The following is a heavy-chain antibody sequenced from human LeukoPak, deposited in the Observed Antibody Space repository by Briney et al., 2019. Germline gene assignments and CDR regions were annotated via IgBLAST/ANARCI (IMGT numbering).Heavy chain of an antibody. CDR2: ISWNSGSI. CDR1: GFTFDNYA. Sequence: GGSLRLSCAASGFTFDNYAMHWVRQAPGKGLEWVSGISWNSGSIGYADSVKGRFTISRDNAKNSLYLQMNSLRAEDTAVYYCARAPYSSSSGMDVWGQGTTVTVSS. CDR3: ARAPYSSSSGMDV. D-gene: IGHD6-13*01. J-gene: IGHJ6*02. V-gene: IGHV3-9*01.